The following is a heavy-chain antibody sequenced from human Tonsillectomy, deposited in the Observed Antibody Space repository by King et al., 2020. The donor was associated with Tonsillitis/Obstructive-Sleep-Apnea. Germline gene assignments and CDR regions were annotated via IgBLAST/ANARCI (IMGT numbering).Heavy chain of an antibody. D-gene: IGHD6-6*01. CDR1: GFPFSSYS. CDR3: AKGSNFGSSSVYSYIDY. CDR2: ISSSGGST. V-gene: IGHV3-23*04. J-gene: IGHJ4*02. Sequence: VQLVESGGGLVQPGGSLRLSCAASGFPFSSYSMIWVRQAPGKGLEWVSSISSSGGSTYSADSVKGRFTISRDNSKNTLFLQLNSLRAEDTAVYYCAKGSNFGSSSVYSYIDYWGQGTLVTVSS.